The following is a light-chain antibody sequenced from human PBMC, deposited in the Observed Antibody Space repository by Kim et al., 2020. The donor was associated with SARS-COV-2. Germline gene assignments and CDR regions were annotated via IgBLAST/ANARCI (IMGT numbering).Light chain of an antibody. CDR2: RAS. V-gene: IGKV1-5*03. CDR3: QQYNAYSYT. Sequence: SVGHRLTSTCPSIQSSTTRSAWDQQETGKAPQLMIYRASSLEGGVPPRSSGSGSASEFKLPISSLQPDDFATYSCQQYNAYSYTFDQRTQLEI. J-gene: IGKJ2*01. CDR1: QSSTTR.